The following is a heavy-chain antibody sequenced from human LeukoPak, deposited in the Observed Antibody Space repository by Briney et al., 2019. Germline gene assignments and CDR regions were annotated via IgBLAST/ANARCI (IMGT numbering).Heavy chain of an antibody. V-gene: IGHV4-59*08. CDR2: IYYSGST. J-gene: IGHJ3*02. CDR3: ARAWPPITMVRGHAFDI. D-gene: IGHD3-10*01. CDR1: NGSISRYY. Sequence: SETLSLTCTVSNGSISRYYWSWIRQPPGKGLEWIGYIYYSGSTYYNPALKSRVTISVDTSKNQFSLKLSSVTAADTAVYYCARAWPPITMVRGHAFDIWGQGTVVTVSS.